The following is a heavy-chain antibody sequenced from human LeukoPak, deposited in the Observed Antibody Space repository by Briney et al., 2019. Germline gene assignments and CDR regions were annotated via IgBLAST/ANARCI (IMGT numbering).Heavy chain of an antibody. J-gene: IGHJ3*02. D-gene: IGHD1-26*01. CDR3: ARDPSGSYYGHAFDI. Sequence: SETLSLTCTVSGGSISSGGYYWSWIRQPPGKGLEWIGYIYHSGSTYYNPSLKSRVTISVDRSKNQFSLKLSSVTAADTAVYYCARDPSGSYYGHAFDIWGQGTMVTVSS. CDR1: GGSISSGGYY. V-gene: IGHV4-30-2*01. CDR2: IYHSGST.